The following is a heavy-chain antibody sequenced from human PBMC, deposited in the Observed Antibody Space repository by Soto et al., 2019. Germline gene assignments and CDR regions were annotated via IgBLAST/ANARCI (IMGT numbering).Heavy chain of an antibody. CDR2: INSDGSAT. Sequence: GGSLRLSCAASGFTFSGYWLHWVRQAPGKGLVWVSRINSDGSATHYADSVKGRFTISRDNAKNTLYLQMNSLRAEDTAVYYFVRVYSHNTPGGENYTWALETLLPISS. J-gene: IGHJ5*02. V-gene: IGHV3-74*01. CDR3: VRVYSHNTPGGENYT. D-gene: IGHD2-21*01. CDR1: GFTFSGYW.